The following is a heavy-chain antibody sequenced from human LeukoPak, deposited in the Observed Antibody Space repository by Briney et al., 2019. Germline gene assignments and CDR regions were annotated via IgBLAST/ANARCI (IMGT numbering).Heavy chain of an antibody. Sequence: GGSLRLSCAAPRFTFSSYEMNSVRQPPGKGLERVSYICSSGSTIYYADSVKRRFTISRDNAKNSLYLQMNSLRADDTAVYYCAELGITMIGGVWGKGTTVTIPS. V-gene: IGHV3-48*03. J-gene: IGHJ6*04. CDR2: ICSSGSTI. D-gene: IGHD3-10*02. CDR3: AELGITMIGGV. CDR1: RFTFSSYE.